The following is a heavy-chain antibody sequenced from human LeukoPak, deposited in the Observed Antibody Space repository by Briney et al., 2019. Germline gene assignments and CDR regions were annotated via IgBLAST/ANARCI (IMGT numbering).Heavy chain of an antibody. CDR1: GFAFSTYW. CDR3: TRNFVF. Sequence: LAGGSLRLSCAASGFAFSTYWMDWVRQAPGKGLEWVGNINQDGSVKHYVVSVRGRFTISRDNARNSVYLQMSALRVEDTAVYYCTRNFVFWGQGSLLTASS. V-gene: IGHV3-7*01. CDR2: INQDGSVK. D-gene: IGHD3-9*01. J-gene: IGHJ4*02.